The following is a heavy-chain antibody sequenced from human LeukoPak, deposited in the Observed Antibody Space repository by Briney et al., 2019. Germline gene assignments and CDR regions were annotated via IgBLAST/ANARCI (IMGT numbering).Heavy chain of an antibody. J-gene: IGHJ6*03. D-gene: IGHD3-10*01. Sequence: SETLSLTCTVSGGSISSSSYYWGWIRQPPGKGPEWIGSIYYSGSTYYNPSLKSRVTISVDTSKNQFSLKLSSVTAADTAVYYCARGDVYYYYMDVWGKGTTVTVSS. V-gene: IGHV4-39*01. CDR2: IYYSGST. CDR1: GGSISSSSYY. CDR3: ARGDVYYYYMDV.